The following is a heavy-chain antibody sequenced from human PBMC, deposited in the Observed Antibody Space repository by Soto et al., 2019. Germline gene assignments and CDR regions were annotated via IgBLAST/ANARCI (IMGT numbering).Heavy chain of an antibody. CDR2: ISSSSSTI. V-gene: IGHV3-48*01. D-gene: IGHD3-16*02. J-gene: IGHJ4*02. CDR3: ARDAGGLRLGELSLYLHHIDY. Sequence: PSETLSLTCTVSGGSISSSSYYWGWIRQPPGKGLEWVSYISSSSSTIYYADSVKGRFTISRDNAKNSLYLQMNSLRAEDTAVYYCARDAGGLRLGELSLYLHHIDYWGQGTLVSVSS. CDR1: GGSISSSS.